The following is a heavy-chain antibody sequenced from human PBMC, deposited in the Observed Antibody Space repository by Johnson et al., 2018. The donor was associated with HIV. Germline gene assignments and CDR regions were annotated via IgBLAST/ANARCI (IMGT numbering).Heavy chain of an antibody. CDR1: GFTFDDYA. Sequence: VLLVESGGGLVKPGGSLRLSCAASGFTFDDYAMHWVRQAPGKGLEWVSGISWNSGSIVYADSVKGRLTISRDNAKNSLYLQMDSLRADDTAVYYCAREGVSGSYYDAFDLWGQGTMVTVSS. V-gene: IGHV3-9*01. CDR2: ISWNSGSI. CDR3: AREGVSGSYYDAFDL. D-gene: IGHD1-26*01. J-gene: IGHJ3*01.